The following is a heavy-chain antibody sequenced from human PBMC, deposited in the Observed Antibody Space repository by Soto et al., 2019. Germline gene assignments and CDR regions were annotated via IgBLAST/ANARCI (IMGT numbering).Heavy chain of an antibody. D-gene: IGHD3-22*01. Sequence: GGSLRHSCAASGFTLSSYWMSWVRQAPGKGLEWVANVNRDGGNIFYVGSVKGRFTISRDNSMNTLYLQMNSLRAEDTAVYYCAKFSWYCYHDSRASYWGQGTLVTVSS. CDR3: AKFSWYCYHDSRASY. J-gene: IGHJ4*02. CDR2: VNRDGGNI. CDR1: GFTLSSYW. V-gene: IGHV3-7*03.